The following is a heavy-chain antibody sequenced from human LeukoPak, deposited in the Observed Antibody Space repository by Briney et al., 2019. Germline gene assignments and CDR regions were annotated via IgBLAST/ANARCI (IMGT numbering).Heavy chain of an antibody. V-gene: IGHV3-23*01. D-gene: IGHD6-19*01. J-gene: IGHJ4*02. CDR2: ISGSGGST. CDR3: AKDSAHSSGWYGDVPGFDY. Sequence: GGSLRLSCAASGFTFSSYAMSWVRQAPGKGLEWVSAISGSGGSTYYADSVKGRFTISRDNSKNTLYLQMNSLRAEDTAVYYCAKDSAHSSGWYGDVPGFDYWGQGTLVTVSS. CDR1: GFTFSSYA.